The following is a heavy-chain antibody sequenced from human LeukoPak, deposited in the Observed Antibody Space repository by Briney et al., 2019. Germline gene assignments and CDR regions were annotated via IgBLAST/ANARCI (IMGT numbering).Heavy chain of an antibody. D-gene: IGHD3-22*01. CDR3: ARGEPHYYYDSSGYYYP. V-gene: IGHV4-34*01. CDR1: GGSFSGYY. Sequence: TSSETLSLTCAVYGGSFSGYYWSWIRQPPGKGLEWIGEINHSGSTNYNPSLKSRVTISVDTSKNQFSLKLSSVTAADTAVYYCARGEPHYYYDSSGYYYPWGQGTLVTVSS. J-gene: IGHJ5*02. CDR2: INHSGST.